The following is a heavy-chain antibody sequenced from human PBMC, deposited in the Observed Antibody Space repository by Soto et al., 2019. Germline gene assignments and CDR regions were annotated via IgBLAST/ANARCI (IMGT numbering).Heavy chain of an antibody. V-gene: IGHV3-9*01. CDR1: GFTFDDYA. J-gene: IGHJ4*02. CDR3: AKSPTYSSGWYGD. D-gene: IGHD6-19*01. Sequence: EVQLVESGGGLVQPGRSLRLSCAASGFTFDDYAMHWVRQAPGKGLEWVSGISWNSGSIGYADSVKGRFTISRDNAKNSLYLQMNSLRAEDTALYYCAKSPTYSSGWYGDWGQGTLVTVSS. CDR2: ISWNSGSI.